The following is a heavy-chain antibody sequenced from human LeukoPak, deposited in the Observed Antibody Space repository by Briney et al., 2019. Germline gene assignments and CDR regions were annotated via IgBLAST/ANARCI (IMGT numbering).Heavy chain of an antibody. D-gene: IGHD5-12*01. J-gene: IGHJ4*02. V-gene: IGHV3-23*01. CDR3: AKDSGATINFIFDY. CDR2: ISGSGGST. CDR1: GFTFSSYA. Sequence: GGSLRLSCAASGFTFSSYAMSWVRQAPGKGLEWVSAISGSGGSTYYADSVKGRFTISRDNSKNTLYLQMSSLRAEDTAVYYCAKDSGATINFIFDYWGQGTLVTVSS.